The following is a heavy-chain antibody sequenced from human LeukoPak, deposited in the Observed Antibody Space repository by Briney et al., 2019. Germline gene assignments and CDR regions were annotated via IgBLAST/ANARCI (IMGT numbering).Heavy chain of an antibody. CDR3: ARQISANKDY. CDR1: GVSISGYY. D-gene: IGHD1/OR15-1a*01. V-gene: IGHV4-39*01. J-gene: IGHJ4*02. Sequence: SETLSLTCTVSGVSISGYYWVWIRQSPKRSLEYIGSIFYREGFSYGGTTFYNPSLQSRVTISVDTSKNSFSLTLKSATAADTAVYFCARQISANKDYWGQGTLVTVSS. CDR2: IFYREGFSYGGTT.